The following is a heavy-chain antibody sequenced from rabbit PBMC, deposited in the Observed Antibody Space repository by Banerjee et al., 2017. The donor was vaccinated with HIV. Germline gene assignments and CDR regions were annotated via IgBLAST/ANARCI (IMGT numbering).Heavy chain of an antibody. CDR2: IYGGSTDST. V-gene: IGHV1S40*01. CDR1: GFSFSGGYD. CDR3: ARFDFDVHAITL. Sequence: QQLVESGGGLVKPGASLTLTCTASGFSFSGGYDMCWVRQAPGKGLEWIACIYGGSTDSTYYGSWAKGRFTISKTSSTTVTLQMPSLTAADTATYFCARFDFDVHAITLWGPGTLVTVS. D-gene: IGHD2-1*01. J-gene: IGHJ4*01.